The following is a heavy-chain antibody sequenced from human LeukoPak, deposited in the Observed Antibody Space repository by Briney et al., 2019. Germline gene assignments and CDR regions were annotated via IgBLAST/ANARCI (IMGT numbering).Heavy chain of an antibody. CDR3: AKRAGTTYYYYYMDV. CDR1: GFTFSSYA. D-gene: IGHD1-1*01. V-gene: IGHV3-30*04. J-gene: IGHJ6*03. CDR2: ISFDGSNK. Sequence: GGSLRLSCAASGFTFSSYAMHWVRQAPGKGLEWVTIISFDGSNKYYADSVKGRFTISRDNSKNTLYLQMNSLRAEDTAVYYCAKRAGTTYYYYYMDVWGKGTTVTVSS.